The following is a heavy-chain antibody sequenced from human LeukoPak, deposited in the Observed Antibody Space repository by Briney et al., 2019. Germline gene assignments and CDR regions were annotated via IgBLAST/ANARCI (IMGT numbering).Heavy chain of an antibody. CDR1: GYTFTGYY. CDR2: INPNSSDT. V-gene: IGHV1-2*02. J-gene: IGHJ4*02. CDR3: AREGWQVAGGFDY. D-gene: IGHD6-19*01. Sequence: ASVKVSCKASGYTFTGYYMHWARQAPGQGLEWMGWINPNSSDTNYAQKFQGKVTMTRDTSISTAYMELSRLRSDDTAVYYCAREGWQVAGGFDYWGQGTLVTVSS.